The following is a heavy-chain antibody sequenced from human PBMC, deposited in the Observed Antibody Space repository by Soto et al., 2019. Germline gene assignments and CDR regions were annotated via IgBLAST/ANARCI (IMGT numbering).Heavy chain of an antibody. J-gene: IGHJ6*02. CDR2: SNPNSGGT. Sequence: GASVKVSCKASGYTFTGYYMQWVRQAPGQGLEWMGWSNPNSGGTNYVQKFQGWVTMTRDTSISPAYMELSRPRADDTAVYYCASHCVAAGYYYCGMDVWGQETTVTV. CDR1: GYTFTGYY. CDR3: ASHCVAAGYYYCGMDV. D-gene: IGHD6-13*01. V-gene: IGHV1-2*04.